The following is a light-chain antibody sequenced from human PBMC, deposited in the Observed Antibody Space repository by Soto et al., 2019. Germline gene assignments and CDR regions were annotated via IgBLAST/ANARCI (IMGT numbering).Light chain of an antibody. V-gene: IGLV1-44*01. J-gene: IGLJ2*01. CDR2: SNS. CDR1: SFNIGSNT. CDR3: SSYAGSNNFEV. Sequence: QAVVTQPPSASGTPGQRVTISCSGSSFNIGSNTVNWYQQLPGTAPKLLIYSNSQRPSGVPDRFSGSKSGTAASLAISGLQSEDEADYYCSSYAGSNNFEVFGGGTKLTVL.